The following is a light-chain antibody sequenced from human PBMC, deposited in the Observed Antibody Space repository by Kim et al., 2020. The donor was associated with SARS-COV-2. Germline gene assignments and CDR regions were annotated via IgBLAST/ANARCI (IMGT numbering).Light chain of an antibody. CDR1: NIGSKS. J-gene: IGLJ3*02. CDR3: QVWDSSSDHSV. V-gene: IGLV3-21*04. CDR2: YDS. Sequence: SYELTQPPSVSVALGKTARITCGGNNIGSKSVHWYQQKPGQAPVLVIYYDSDRPSGIPERFSGSNSGNTATLTISRVGAGDEADYYCQVWDSSSDHSVFG.